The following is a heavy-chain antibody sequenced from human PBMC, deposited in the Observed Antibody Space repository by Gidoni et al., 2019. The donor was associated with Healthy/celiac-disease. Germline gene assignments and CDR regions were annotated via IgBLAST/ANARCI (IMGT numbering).Heavy chain of an antibody. CDR1: GFTFGAYA. Sequence: EVQLVASGGGLVKPGRSLRLSCTASGFTFGAYAMSWFRQAPGKGLEWVGFIRSKAYGGTTEYAASVKGRFTISRDDSKSIAYLQMNSLKTEDTAVYYCTRREDWLVDAFDIWGQGTMVTVSS. CDR3: TRREDWLVDAFDI. J-gene: IGHJ3*02. D-gene: IGHD3-3*01. V-gene: IGHV3-49*05. CDR2: IRSKAYGGTT.